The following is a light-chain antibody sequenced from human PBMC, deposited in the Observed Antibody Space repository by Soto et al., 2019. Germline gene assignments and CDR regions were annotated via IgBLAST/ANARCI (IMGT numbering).Light chain of an antibody. CDR2: RSS. CDR3: QQYDSFPRT. V-gene: IGKV1-33*01. J-gene: IGKJ2*01. Sequence: DILMTQSPSSLSPSVGDRVTITCQASQDISKYLNWYQQKPGKAPRLLIYRSSNLETGVPSRFSGSGSGTHFTFTISSLQPEDIATYFCQQYDSFPRTFGQGTKVDIK. CDR1: QDISKY.